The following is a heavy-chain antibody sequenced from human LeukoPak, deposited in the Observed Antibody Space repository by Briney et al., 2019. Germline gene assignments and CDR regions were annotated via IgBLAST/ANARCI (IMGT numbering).Heavy chain of an antibody. CDR3: ARDQGNAVTPYYYYGMDV. CDR1: GGSISSGGYY. D-gene: IGHD4-11*01. Sequence: PSETLSLTCTVSGGSISSGGYYWSWIRQHPGTGLEWIGYIYYSGSTYYNPSLKSRVTISVDPSKNQFSLKLSSVTAADTAVYYCARDQGNAVTPYYYYGMDVWGQGTTVTVSS. V-gene: IGHV4-31*03. CDR2: IYYSGST. J-gene: IGHJ6*02.